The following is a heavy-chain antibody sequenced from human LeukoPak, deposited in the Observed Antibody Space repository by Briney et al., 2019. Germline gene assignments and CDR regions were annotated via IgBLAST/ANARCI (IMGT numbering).Heavy chain of an antibody. CDR3: AKLGKTENHYGSGRFSYYYYMDV. V-gene: IGHV3-21*01. D-gene: IGHD3-10*01. CDR1: GFDFSRDS. J-gene: IGHJ6*03. CDR2: ISSSSSYI. Sequence: GGSLRLSCEASGFDFSRDSMNWVRQAPGKGLEWVSSISSSSSYIYYADSVKGRFTISRDNAKNSLYLQMNSLRAEDTAVYYCAKLGKTENHYGSGRFSYYYYMDVWGKGTTVTISS.